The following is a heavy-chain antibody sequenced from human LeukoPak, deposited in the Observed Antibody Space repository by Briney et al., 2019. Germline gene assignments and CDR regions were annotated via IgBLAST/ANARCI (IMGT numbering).Heavy chain of an antibody. Sequence: SETLSLTCTVSGGSISSSSYYWGWIRQPPGKGLEWIGSIYYSGSTYYNPSLKSRVTISVYTSKNQFSLKLSSVTAADTAVYYCARRTVGATLGYYYYYYMDVWGKGTTVTISS. D-gene: IGHD1-26*01. CDR1: GGSISSSSYY. CDR3: ARRTVGATLGYYYYYYMDV. J-gene: IGHJ6*03. V-gene: IGHV4-39*01. CDR2: IYYSGST.